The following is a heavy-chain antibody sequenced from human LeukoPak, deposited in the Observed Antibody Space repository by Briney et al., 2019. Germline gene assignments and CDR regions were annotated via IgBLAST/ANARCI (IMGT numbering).Heavy chain of an antibody. CDR1: GGSIGSYY. V-gene: IGHV4-4*07. CDR3: ARELGGDFWSGYFSPFDF. J-gene: IGHJ4*02. D-gene: IGHD3-3*01. CDR2: IYSSGDT. Sequence: SETLSLTCTVSGGSIGSYYWSWLRQSAGKGLEWIGRIYSSGDTDYNPSLKSRVTMSIDRSKNQFSLRLNSMTAADTAVYYCARELGGDFWSGYFSPFDFWGLGTLVIVSS.